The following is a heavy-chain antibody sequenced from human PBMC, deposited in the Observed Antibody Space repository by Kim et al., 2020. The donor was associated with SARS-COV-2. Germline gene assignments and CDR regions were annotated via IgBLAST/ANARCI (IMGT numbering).Heavy chain of an antibody. V-gene: IGHV3-30*02. D-gene: IGHD3-10*01. J-gene: IGHJ5*01. Sequence: GGSLRLSCAASGFTFNNYAMHWVRQAPGTGLEWVTLRWHDGSKKYYADSVKGRVTISRDDSKNTLYLEMRSLRAEESAAYYCAKGGPYGSGRWTCDSWG. CDR3: AKGGPYGSGRWTCDS. CDR1: GFTFNNYA. CDR2: RWHDGSKK.